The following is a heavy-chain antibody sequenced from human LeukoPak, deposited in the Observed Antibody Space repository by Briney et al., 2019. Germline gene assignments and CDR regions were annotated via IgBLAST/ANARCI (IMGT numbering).Heavy chain of an antibody. CDR1: GFTFSRYA. CDR3: ARPYDTRGYFPDY. CDR2: MSRGSDHI. J-gene: IGHJ4*02. Sequence: PGGSLRLSCAASGFTFSRYAMNWVRQAPGKGREWVSSMSRGSDHIFYGDSMKGRFTISRDNAKNSLYLQMNSLGAEDTPVYYCARPYDTRGYFPDYWGQGTLVTVSS. D-gene: IGHD3-22*01. V-gene: IGHV3-21*01.